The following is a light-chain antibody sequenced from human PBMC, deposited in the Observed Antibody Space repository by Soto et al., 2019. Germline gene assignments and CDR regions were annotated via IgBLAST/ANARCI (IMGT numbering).Light chain of an antibody. CDR3: QKTYIPIFT. CDR1: QSITNY. V-gene: IGKV1-39*01. CDR2: AAS. J-gene: IGKJ3*01. Sequence: DIQLTQSPSSLSASVGDRVTITCRASQSITNYLNWYQQRPGKAPKLLIYAASTLQSGVPSRFSGSGSGTDFKILISHLQPEDLGKYFCQKTYIPIFTFGPGTKVDL.